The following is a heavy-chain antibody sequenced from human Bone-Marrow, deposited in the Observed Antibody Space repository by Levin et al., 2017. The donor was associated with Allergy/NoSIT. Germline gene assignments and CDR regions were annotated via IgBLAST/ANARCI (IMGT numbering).Heavy chain of an antibody. D-gene: IGHD3-10*01. CDR1: GYTFTGYY. Sequence: ASVKVSCKASGYTFTGYYMHWVRQAPGQGLEWMGRINPNSGGTNYAQKFQGRVTMTRDTSISTAYMELSRLRSDDTAVYYCARDPSGPILWFRELSYYYYYMDVWGKGTTVTVSS. CDR3: ARDPSGPILWFRELSYYYYYMDV. CDR2: INPNSGGT. V-gene: IGHV1-2*06. J-gene: IGHJ6*03.